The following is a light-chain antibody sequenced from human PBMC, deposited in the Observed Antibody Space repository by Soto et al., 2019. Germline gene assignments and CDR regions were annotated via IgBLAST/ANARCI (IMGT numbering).Light chain of an antibody. CDR2: DND. CDR3: GTWDSRLSAVV. V-gene: IGLV1-51*01. J-gene: IGLJ2*01. CDR1: SSNIGNNF. Sequence: QSVLTQPPSVSAAPGQKVTISCSGSSSNIGNNFVSWYQQLPGTAPKLLIYDNDMRPSGIPDRFSGSKSGTSATLGITGLQTGAEADYYCGTWDSRLSAVVFGGGTKLTVL.